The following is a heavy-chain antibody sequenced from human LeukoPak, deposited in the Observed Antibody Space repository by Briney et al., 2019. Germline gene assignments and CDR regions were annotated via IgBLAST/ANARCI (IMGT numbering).Heavy chain of an antibody. CDR1: GYSISSGYY. V-gene: IGHV4-38-2*02. D-gene: IGHD6-13*01. Sequence: PETLSLTCTVSGYSISSGYYWGWIRQPPGKGLEWIGSIYHSGSTYYNPSLKSRVTISVDTSKNQFSLKLSSVTAADTAVYYCARRKERIAAAGSGRYFDYWGQGTLVTVSS. J-gene: IGHJ4*02. CDR3: ARRKERIAAAGSGRYFDY. CDR2: IYHSGST.